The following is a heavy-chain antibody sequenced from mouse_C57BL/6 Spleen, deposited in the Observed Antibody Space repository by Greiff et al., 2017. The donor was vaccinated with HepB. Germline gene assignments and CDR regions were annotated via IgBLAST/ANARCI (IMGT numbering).Heavy chain of an antibody. CDR3: ARGVTTVQGFDV. CDR2: INPSSGYT. Sequence: QVQLKESGAELAKPGASVKLSCKASGYTFTSYWMHWVNQRPGQGLEWIGYINPSSGYTKYNQKFKDKATLTADKSSSTAYMQLSSLTYEDSAVYYCARGVTTVQGFDVWGTGTTVTVSS. CDR1: GYTFTSYW. V-gene: IGHV1-7*01. D-gene: IGHD1-1*01. J-gene: IGHJ1*03.